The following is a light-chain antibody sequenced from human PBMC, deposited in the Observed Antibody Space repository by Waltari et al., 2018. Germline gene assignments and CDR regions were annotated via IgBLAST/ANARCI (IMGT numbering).Light chain of an antibody. V-gene: IGLV1-44*01. Sequence: QSVLTQPPSASGTPGQRVTISCSGGSSNIGSNTVNWYQQLPGTAPKLLIYSNIRRPSGFPDRFAGSRSGTSASLAISGLQSEDEADYSCAAWDDSLTGVVFGGGTKLTVL. CDR2: SNI. CDR1: SSNIGSNT. J-gene: IGLJ2*01. CDR3: AAWDDSLTGVV.